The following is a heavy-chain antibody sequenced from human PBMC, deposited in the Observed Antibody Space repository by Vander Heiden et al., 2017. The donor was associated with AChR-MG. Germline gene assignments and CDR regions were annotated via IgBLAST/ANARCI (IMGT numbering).Heavy chain of an antibody. CDR2: IIPIFGTA. J-gene: IGHJ6*02. V-gene: IGHV1-69*14. Sequence: LQLFKSGAEVKKLGPSGKVSCKAFGATSDSYPTGWVRQAPGQGLEWMGGIIPIFGTANYAQKFQGRVTITADKSTSTAYMELSSLRSEDTAVYYCASPQVVPAAISYYYYGMYVWGQGTTVTVSS. D-gene: IGHD2-2*01. CDR1: GATSDSYP. CDR3: ASPQVVPAAISYYYYGMYV.